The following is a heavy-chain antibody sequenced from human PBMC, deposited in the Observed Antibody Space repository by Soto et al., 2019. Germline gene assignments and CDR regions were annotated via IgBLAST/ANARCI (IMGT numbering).Heavy chain of an antibody. CDR1: GFTFSSYW. V-gene: IGHV3-74*01. Sequence: GGSLRLSCAASGFTFSSYWMHWVRQAPGKGLVWVSRINSDGSSTSYADSVKGRFTISRDNAKNSLYLQMNILRAEDTAVYYGARGSYNWNYDAFDIWGQGTIVTVSS. D-gene: IGHD1-7*01. J-gene: IGHJ3*02. CDR3: ARGSYNWNYDAFDI. CDR2: INSDGSST.